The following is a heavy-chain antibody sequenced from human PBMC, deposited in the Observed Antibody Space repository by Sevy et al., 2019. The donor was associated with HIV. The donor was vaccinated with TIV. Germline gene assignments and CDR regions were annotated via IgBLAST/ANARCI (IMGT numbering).Heavy chain of an antibody. Sequence: SETLSLTCAVSDGSISPYYWNWIRQPPGKGLEWIGYMYYSGSIKYNPSFKSRVTISVDMSKNQVSLNLRSVTAADTALYYCARGGGLTDYGMDVWGQETTVTVSS. CDR2: MYYSGSI. CDR1: DGSISPYY. V-gene: IGHV4-59*01. D-gene: IGHD3-16*01. J-gene: IGHJ6*02. CDR3: ARGGGLTDYGMDV.